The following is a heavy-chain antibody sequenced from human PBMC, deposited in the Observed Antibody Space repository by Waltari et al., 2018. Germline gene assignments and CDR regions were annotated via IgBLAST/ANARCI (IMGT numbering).Heavy chain of an antibody. CDR3: ARTRGGDGNFDY. CDR2: IDWGDNK. CDR1: GFALTTSGMC. V-gene: IGHV2-70*15. D-gene: IGHD3-16*01. J-gene: IGHJ4*02. Sequence: QVTLRESGPALVEPTQILTLTCTVSGFALTTSGMCVNWLRQPPGKALEWLARIDWGDNKDYGTSLKTRVTIFRDTSRNQVVLTVINMDPVDTATYYCARTRGGDGNFDYWGQGTLVTVSS.